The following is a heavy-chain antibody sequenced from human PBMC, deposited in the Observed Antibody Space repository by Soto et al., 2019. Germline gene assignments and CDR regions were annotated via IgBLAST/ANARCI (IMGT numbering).Heavy chain of an antibody. J-gene: IGHJ4*02. CDR2: IYWNDDK. V-gene: IGHV2-5*01. D-gene: IGHD6-13*01. CDR1: GFSLSTSGVG. Sequence: SCPTLVNPTQTLTLTCTFSGFSLSTSGVGVGWIRQPPGKALEWLALIYWNDDKRYSPSLKSRLTITKDTSKNQVVLTMTNMDPVDTATYYCAHKGWQQLVGYYFDYWGQGTLVTVYS. CDR3: AHKGWQQLVGYYFDY.